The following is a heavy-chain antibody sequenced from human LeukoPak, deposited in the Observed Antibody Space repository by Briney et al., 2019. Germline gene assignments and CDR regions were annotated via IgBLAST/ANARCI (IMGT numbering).Heavy chain of an antibody. J-gene: IGHJ6*03. CDR3: ARGGDYDYYYYMDV. Sequence: GGSLRLSCAVSGFTFDDYGMSWVRQAPGKGLEWVSGINWNGGSTGYADSVKGRFTISRDNAKNSLYLQMNSLRAEDTALYYCARGGDYDYYYYMDVWGKGTTVTVSS. D-gene: IGHD2-21*02. CDR2: INWNGGST. CDR1: GFTFDDYG. V-gene: IGHV3-20*04.